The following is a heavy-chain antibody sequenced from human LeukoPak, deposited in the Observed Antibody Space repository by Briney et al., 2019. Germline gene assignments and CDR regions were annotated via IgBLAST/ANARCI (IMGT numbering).Heavy chain of an antibody. CDR2: INPNSGGT. CDR3: ARDVSIAVAASDY. V-gene: IGHV1-2*02. CDR1: GYTFTGYY. Sequence: ASVRVSCKASGYTFTGYYMHWVRQAPGQGLEWMGWINPNSGGTNYAQKFQGRVTMTRDTSISTAYMELSRLRSDDTAVYYCARDVSIAVAASDYWGQGTLVTVSS. D-gene: IGHD6-19*01. J-gene: IGHJ4*02.